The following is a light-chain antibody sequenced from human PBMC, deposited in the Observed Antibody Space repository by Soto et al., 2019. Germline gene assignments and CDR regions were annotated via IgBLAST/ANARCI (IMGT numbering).Light chain of an antibody. CDR3: SSYTSSSTLL. CDR2: DVS. CDR1: SSDVGIYNY. J-gene: IGLJ2*01. Sequence: QSALTQPASVSGSPGQSITISCTGTSSDVGIYNYVSWYQQHPGKAPKLMIYDVSNRPSGVSNRFSGSKSGNTASLTVSGLQAEDEADYYCSSYTSSSTLLFGGETKLTVL. V-gene: IGLV2-14*01.